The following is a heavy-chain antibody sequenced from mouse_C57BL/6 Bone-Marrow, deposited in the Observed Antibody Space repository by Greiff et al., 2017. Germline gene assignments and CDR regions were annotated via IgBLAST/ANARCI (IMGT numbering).Heavy chain of an antibody. CDR3: AKQLRPLYDATDY. J-gene: IGHJ4*01. V-gene: IGHV1-7*01. CDR2: INPSSGYT. CDR1: GYTFTSYW. D-gene: IGHD3-2*02. Sequence: VQLQQSGAELAKPGASVKLSCKASGYTFTSYWMHWVKQRPGQGLEWIGYINPSSGYTKYNQKFKDKATLTADKSSSTAYMQLSSLTYEDSAVYYCAKQLRPLYDATDYWGQGTSVTVSS.